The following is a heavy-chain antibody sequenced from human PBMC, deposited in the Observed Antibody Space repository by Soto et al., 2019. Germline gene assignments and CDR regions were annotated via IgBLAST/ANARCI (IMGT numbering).Heavy chain of an antibody. D-gene: IGHD6-19*01. V-gene: IGHV4-4*02. CDR2: VFHTGGT. CDR1: SDSIAGENW. J-gene: IGHJ4*02. Sequence: QVQLQESGPGLVKPSETLSLTCTVSSDSIAGENWWSWVRQPPGLGLEWIGEVFHTGGTNYNPSLKSRVTMEVDKSKNQFSLKLISATAADTAVYYCARVFSSDSGWMYYFDFWGQGTLVSVSS. CDR3: ARVFSSDSGWMYYFDF.